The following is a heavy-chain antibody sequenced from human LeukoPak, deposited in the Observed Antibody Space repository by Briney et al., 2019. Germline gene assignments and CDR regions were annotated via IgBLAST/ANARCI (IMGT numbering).Heavy chain of an antibody. V-gene: IGHV4-59*08. CDR3: VRRDTGWNYFDY. J-gene: IGHJ4*02. D-gene: IGHD6-19*01. CDR1: GGSINSHY. CDR2: IYYTGKI. Sequence: SETLSLTCAVSGGSINSHYWGWIRQPPGKGLQWIEDIYYTGKINYNPSLKSRVTITLDTSKDHLSLNLTSVLAADTAIYYCVRRDTGWNYFDYWGQGILVTVSS.